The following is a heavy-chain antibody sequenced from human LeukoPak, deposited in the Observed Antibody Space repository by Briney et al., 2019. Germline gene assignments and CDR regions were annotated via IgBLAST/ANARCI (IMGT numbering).Heavy chain of an antibody. J-gene: IGHJ4*02. CDR3: TTYRVAAAGTQGTDY. CDR2: ISYDGSNK. D-gene: IGHD1-14*01. CDR1: GFTFSSYA. V-gene: IGHV3-30-3*01. Sequence: GGSLRLSCAASGFTFSSYAMHWVRQAPGKGLEWVAVISYDGSNKYYADSVKGRFTISRDNSKNTLYLQMNSLRAEDTAVYYCTTYRVAAAGTQGTDYWGQGTLVTVSS.